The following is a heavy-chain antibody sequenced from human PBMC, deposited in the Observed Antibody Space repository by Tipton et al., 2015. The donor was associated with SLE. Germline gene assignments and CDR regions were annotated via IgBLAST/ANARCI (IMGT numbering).Heavy chain of an antibody. CDR3: ARTVDYNDRNSYYSLFDY. CDR2: ISAYSGNT. D-gene: IGHD3-22*01. CDR1: GYSFSSYV. J-gene: IGHJ4*02. V-gene: IGHV1-18*01. Sequence: QVQLVQSGAEVRTPGASVKVSCKASGYSFSSYVITWVRQAPGQGLEWMGWISAYSGNTNYAQRLQGRVTMTTDTSTSTAYMELRSLRSDDTAVYYCARTVDYNDRNSYYSLFDYWGQGTLVTVSS.